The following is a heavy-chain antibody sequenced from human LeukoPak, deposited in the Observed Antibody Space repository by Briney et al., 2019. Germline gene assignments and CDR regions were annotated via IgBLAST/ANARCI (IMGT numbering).Heavy chain of an antibody. CDR1: GYTFTSYG. D-gene: IGHD1-26*01. J-gene: IGHJ4*02. CDR3: ASAEVSGSYQAGLDY. V-gene: IGHV1-18*01. CDR2: ISAYNGNT. Sequence: GASVKVSCKASGYTFTSYGISWVRQAPGQGLEWMGWISAYNGNTNYAQKLQGRVTMTTDTSTSTAYMELRSLRSDDTAVYYCASAEVSGSYQAGLDYWGQGTLVTVSS.